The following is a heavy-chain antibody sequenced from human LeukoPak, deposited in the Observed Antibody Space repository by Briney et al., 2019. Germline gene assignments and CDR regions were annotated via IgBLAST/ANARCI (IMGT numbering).Heavy chain of an antibody. Sequence: SETLSLTCAVYGGSFSGYYWSWIRQHPGKGLEWIGYIYYSGSTYYNPSLKSRVTISVDTSKNQFSLKLSSVTAADTAVYYCARAAHSRQLLRDYYYGMDVWGQGTTVTVSS. J-gene: IGHJ6*02. D-gene: IGHD2-2*01. V-gene: IGHV4-31*11. CDR2: IYYSGST. CDR3: ARAAHSRQLLRDYYYGMDV. CDR1: GGSFSGYY.